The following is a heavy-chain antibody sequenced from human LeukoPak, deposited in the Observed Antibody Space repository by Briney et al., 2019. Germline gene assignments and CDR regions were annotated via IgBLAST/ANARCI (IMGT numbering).Heavy chain of an antibody. Sequence: GGSLRLSCAASGFTFSSYSMNWVRQAPGKGLEWVSYISSSSSTIYYADSVKGRFTISRDNAKNSLYLQMNSLRAEDTAVYYCARVRSQWLVRYYFDYWGQGTLVTVSS. CDR2: ISSSSSTI. D-gene: IGHD6-19*01. CDR1: GFTFSSYS. CDR3: ARVRSQWLVRYYFDY. J-gene: IGHJ4*02. V-gene: IGHV3-48*01.